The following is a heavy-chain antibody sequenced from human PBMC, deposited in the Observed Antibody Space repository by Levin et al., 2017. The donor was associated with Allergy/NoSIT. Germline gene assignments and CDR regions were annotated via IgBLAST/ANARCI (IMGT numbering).Heavy chain of an antibody. CDR2: ISWDGGST. CDR1: GFTFDDYT. D-gene: IGHD6-13*01. V-gene: IGHV3-43*01. Sequence: LSLPCAASGFTFDDYTMHWVRQAPGKGLEWVSLISWDGGSTYYADSVKGRFTISRDNSKNSLYLQMNSLRTEDTALYYCAKDIGEIAAAGTWWYFDLWGRGTLVTVSS. J-gene: IGHJ2*01. CDR3: AKDIGEIAAAGTWWYFDL.